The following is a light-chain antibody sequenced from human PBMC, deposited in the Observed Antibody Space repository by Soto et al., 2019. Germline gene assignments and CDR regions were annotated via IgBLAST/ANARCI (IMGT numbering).Light chain of an antibody. CDR1: QSVSSY. CDR2: DAS. Sequence: EIVLTQSPATLSLSPGERVTLSCRASQSVSSYFAWYQQKPGQAPRLLIYDASNRATGIPARFSGSGSGTDFPLTISSLGPEDFAVYYCQQRSNGPLTFGQGTRLEIK. V-gene: IGKV3-11*01. J-gene: IGKJ5*01. CDR3: QQRSNGPLT.